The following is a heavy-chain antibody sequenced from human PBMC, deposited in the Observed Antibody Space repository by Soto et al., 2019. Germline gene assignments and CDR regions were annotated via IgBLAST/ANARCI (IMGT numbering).Heavy chain of an antibody. CDR3: AHRLKYPGTYYDFWSGHVVYYFAS. J-gene: IGHJ4*02. Sequence: QITLKESGPTLVKPTQTLTLTCTFSGFSLSTSGVGVAWIRQPPGKALERLALIYWDGDKRYDPSLKSRLTITKDTSENHVLLTMTDMQPVDTATYDGAHRLKYPGTYYDFWSGHVVYYFASWGQGTLVTVSS. D-gene: IGHD3-3*01. CDR2: IYWDGDK. V-gene: IGHV2-5*05. CDR1: GFSLSTSGVG.